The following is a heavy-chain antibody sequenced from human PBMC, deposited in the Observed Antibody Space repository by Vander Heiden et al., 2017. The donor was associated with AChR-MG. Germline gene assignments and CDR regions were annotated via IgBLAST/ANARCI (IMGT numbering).Heavy chain of an antibody. V-gene: IGHV4-59*02. Sequence: QVPLQESGPGLGKPSETLSLTCTVSGGAVSSYYWSWIRQRPGKGLEWIGYIYYSGSTNYNPSLKSRVTISVDTSKNQFSLKLSSVTAADTAVYYCARDGSSSWYNYGMDVWGQGTTVTVSS. J-gene: IGHJ6*02. CDR1: GGAVSSYY. D-gene: IGHD6-13*01. CDR3: ARDGSSSWYNYGMDV. CDR2: IYYSGST.